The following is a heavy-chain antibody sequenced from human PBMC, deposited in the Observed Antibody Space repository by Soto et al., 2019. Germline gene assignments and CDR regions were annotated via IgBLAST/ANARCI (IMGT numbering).Heavy chain of an antibody. CDR1: GFTFSSYA. CDR3: ARENRLHFGFEDLSETYYYYYGMDV. D-gene: IGHD3-16*02. V-gene: IGHV3-30-3*01. J-gene: IGHJ6*02. Sequence: ESGGGVVQPGRSLRLSCAASGFTFSSYAMHWVRQAPGKGLEWVAVISYDGSNKYYADSVKGQFTISRDNSKNTLYLQMNSLRADDTAVYYCARENRLHFGFEDLSETYYYYYGMDVWGQGTTVTVSS. CDR2: ISYDGSNK.